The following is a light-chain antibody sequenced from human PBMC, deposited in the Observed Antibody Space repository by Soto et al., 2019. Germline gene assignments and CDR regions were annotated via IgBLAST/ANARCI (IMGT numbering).Light chain of an antibody. V-gene: IGKV3-15*01. CDR3: QEYDSRPYT. J-gene: IGKJ3*01. Sequence: EIVMTQSPDTLSLSPGDTATLSCRASHNINRNLAWYRHKPGQAPRLLIYGASYRATGAPVRFSGSGSGAEFTLTISCLQSEDFAVYYCQEYDSRPYTFGPGTRVDFK. CDR2: GAS. CDR1: HNINRN.